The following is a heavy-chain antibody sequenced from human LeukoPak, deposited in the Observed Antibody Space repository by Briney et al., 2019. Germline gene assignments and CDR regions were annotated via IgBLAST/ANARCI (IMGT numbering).Heavy chain of an antibody. CDR3: ARDGSSGWYH. CDR2: IFHSGST. D-gene: IGHD6-19*01. Sequence: SETLSLTCTVSGVSISSSNSYWGWIRQPPGKGLEWIGTIFHSGSTHYNPSLKSRVTMSADTSKNQFSLNLNSVTAADTAVYYCARDGSSGWYHWGQGTLVTVFS. CDR1: GVSISSSNSY. V-gene: IGHV4-39*07. J-gene: IGHJ4*02.